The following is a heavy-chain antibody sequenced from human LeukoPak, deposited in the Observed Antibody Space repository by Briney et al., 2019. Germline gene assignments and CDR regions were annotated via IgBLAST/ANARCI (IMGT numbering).Heavy chain of an antibody. CDR2: IYYSGST. D-gene: IGHD2-2*01. J-gene: IGHJ5*02. V-gene: IGHV4-59*01. Sequence: SETLSLTCTVSGASISSYYWSWIRQPPGKGLEWIGYIYYSGSTNYNPSLKSRVTISVDTSKNQFSLKLNSVSAADTAVYYCARLTVPLRFDPWGQGTLVTVSS. CDR1: GASISSYY. CDR3: ARLTVPLRFDP.